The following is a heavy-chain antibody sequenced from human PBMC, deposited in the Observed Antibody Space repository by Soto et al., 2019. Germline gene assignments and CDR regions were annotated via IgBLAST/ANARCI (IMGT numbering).Heavy chain of an antibody. V-gene: IGHV3-20*04. Sequence: PGGSLRLSCAASGFTIDNYVMSWVRQVPGKGLEWVSGMYWKDGNTHYADSVEGRFTISRDNAKNSLFLQLNSLRAEDTALYFCVSSGDYRWGIYWFFLDWGARGALVTVSP. CDR1: GFTIDNYV. D-gene: IGHD3-10*01. CDR3: VSSGDYRWGIYWFFLDW. CDR2: MYWKDGNT. J-gene: IGHJ4*02.